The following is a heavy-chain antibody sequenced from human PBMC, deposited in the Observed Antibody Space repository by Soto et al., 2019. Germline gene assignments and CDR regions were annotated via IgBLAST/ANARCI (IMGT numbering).Heavy chain of an antibody. CDR1: GYTFTSYG. CDR3: ARELWFGELLKDVLYYYYYGMDV. CDR2: ISAYNGNT. Sequence: GASVKVSCKASGYTFTSYGISWVRQAPGQGLEWMGWISAYNGNTNYAQKLQGRVTMTTDTSTSTAYMELRSLRSDDTAVYYCARELWFGELLKDVLYYYYYGMDVWGQGTTVTVSS. J-gene: IGHJ6*02. D-gene: IGHD3-10*01. V-gene: IGHV1-18*01.